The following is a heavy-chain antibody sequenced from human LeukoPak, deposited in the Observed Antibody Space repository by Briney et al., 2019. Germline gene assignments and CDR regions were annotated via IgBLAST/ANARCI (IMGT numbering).Heavy chain of an antibody. CDR3: ARGPIVGFGELSPPDV. CDR1: GFTFSSYS. V-gene: IGHV4-59*01. D-gene: IGHD3-10*01. J-gene: IGHJ6*02. Sequence: GSLRLSCAASGFTFSSYSMNWIRQPPGKGLEWIGYIYYSGSTNYNPSLKSRVTISVDTSKNQFSLKLSSVTAADTAVYSCARGPIVGFGELSPPDVWGQGTTVTVSS. CDR2: IYYSGST.